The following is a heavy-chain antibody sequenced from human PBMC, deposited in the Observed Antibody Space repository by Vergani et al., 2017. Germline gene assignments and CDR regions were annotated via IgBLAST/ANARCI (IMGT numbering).Heavy chain of an antibody. CDR1: GGSLSSSSYY. V-gene: IGHV4-39*01. CDR3: ASHSSSLDHFDY. CDR2: IYYSGST. D-gene: IGHD6-13*01. Sequence: QLQLPESGPGLVKPSETLSLHCPVSGGSLSSSSYYWGWLRQPPGKGLEWIGRIYYSGSTYYNPSLKSRVTISVDTSKNPFSLKLSSVTAADTAVYYCASHSSSLDHFDYWGQGTLVTVSS. J-gene: IGHJ4*02.